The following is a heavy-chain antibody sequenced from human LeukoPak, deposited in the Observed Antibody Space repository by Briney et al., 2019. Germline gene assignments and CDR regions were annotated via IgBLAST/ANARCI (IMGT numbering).Heavy chain of an antibody. J-gene: IGHJ4*02. CDR1: GFTFSIYA. V-gene: IGHV3-23*01. CDR3: ASDSWAFNY. D-gene: IGHD6-13*01. CDR2: ISDSGSST. Sequence: PGGSLRLSCAASGFTFSIYAMSWVRQAPGKGLEWVSDISDSGSSTYYADSVKGRFTISRDKSKNTLHLQMNSLRAEDAAVYYCASDSWAFNYWGQGTLVTVSS.